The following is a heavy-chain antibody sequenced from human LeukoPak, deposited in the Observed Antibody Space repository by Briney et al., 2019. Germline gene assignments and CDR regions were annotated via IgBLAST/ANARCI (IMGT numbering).Heavy chain of an antibody. J-gene: IGHJ3*02. V-gene: IGHV3-9*01. CDR2: ISWNSGSI. CDR3: AKAHSSGYLFDI. Sequence: GGSLRLSCAASGFTFDDYAIHWVRQPPGKGLEWVSGISWNSGSIGYADSVKGRFTISRDNAKNSLYLQMNSLRAEDTALYYCAKAHSSGYLFDIWGQGTMVTVSS. D-gene: IGHD3-22*01. CDR1: GFTFDDYA.